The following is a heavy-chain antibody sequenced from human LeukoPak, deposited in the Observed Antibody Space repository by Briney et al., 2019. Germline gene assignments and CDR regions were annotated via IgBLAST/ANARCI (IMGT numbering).Heavy chain of an antibody. CDR2: ISYDGSDR. D-gene: IGHD2-15*01. J-gene: IGHJ4*02. CDR1: GFTFSGYG. CDR3: ARSGVTCSYCYFDS. Sequence: PGGSLRLSCAASGFTFSGYGMHWVRQAPGKGLEWVAVISYDGSDRYYADSVKGRFTISRDNSKDTAYLQMNSLSTDDMAMYYCARSGVTCSYCYFDSWGQGALVTVSS. V-gene: IGHV3-30*03.